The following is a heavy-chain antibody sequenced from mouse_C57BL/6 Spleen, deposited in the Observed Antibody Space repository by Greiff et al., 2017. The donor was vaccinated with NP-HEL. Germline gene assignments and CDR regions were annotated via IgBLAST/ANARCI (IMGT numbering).Heavy chain of an antibody. CDR3: AREGGYAMDY. J-gene: IGHJ4*01. V-gene: IGHV5-16*01. CDR1: GFTFSDYY. Sequence: EVNVVESEGGLVQPGSSMKLSCTASGFTFSDYYMAWVRQVPEKGLEWVANINYDGSSTYYLDSLKSRFIISRDNAKNILYLQMSSLKSEDTATYYCAREGGYAMDYWGQGTSVTVSS. CDR2: INYDGSST.